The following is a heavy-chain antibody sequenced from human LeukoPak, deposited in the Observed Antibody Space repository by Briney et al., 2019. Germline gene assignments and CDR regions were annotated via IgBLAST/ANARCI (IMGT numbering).Heavy chain of an antibody. Sequence: GGSLRLSCAASGFTFSAYWMHWVRQVPGKGLVWVSRINNDGTATFFADSVKGRFTISRDNSKNTLYLQMNSLRAEDTAIYYCAKENWGYNWKYDSSGSGINYWGQGTLVTFSS. V-gene: IGHV3-74*01. CDR1: GFTFSAYW. J-gene: IGHJ4*02. D-gene: IGHD3-22*01. CDR3: AKENWGYNWKYDSSGSGINY. CDR2: INNDGTAT.